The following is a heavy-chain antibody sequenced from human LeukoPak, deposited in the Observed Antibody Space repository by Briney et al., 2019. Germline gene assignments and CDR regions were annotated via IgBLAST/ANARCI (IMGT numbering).Heavy chain of an antibody. CDR2: ISGSGGST. D-gene: IGHD6-6*01. V-gene: IGHV3-23*01. CDR3: AKKVGSSSIFFRDSYYMDV. CDR1: GFTFSSYA. Sequence: PGGSLRLSCAASGFTFSSYAISWVRQAPGKGLEWVSAISGSGGSTYYADSVKGRFTISRDNSKNTLYLQMNSLRAEDTAVYYCAKKVGSSSIFFRDSYYMDVWGKGTPVTVSS. J-gene: IGHJ6*03.